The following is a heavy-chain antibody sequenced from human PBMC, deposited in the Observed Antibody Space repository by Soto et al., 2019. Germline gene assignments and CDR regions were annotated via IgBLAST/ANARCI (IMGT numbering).Heavy chain of an antibody. Sequence: LRLSCAASGFIFSQYSMNWVRQAPGKGLEWVSSISSTGALMYYADSVKGRFTISRDDADNSLYLQMNSLRVEDTAVYYCARDRLARGIPVAGRIDYWGQGALVTVS. CDR3: ARDRLARGIPVAGRIDY. V-gene: IGHV3-21*01. CDR2: ISSTGALM. D-gene: IGHD6-19*01. J-gene: IGHJ4*02. CDR1: GFIFSQYS.